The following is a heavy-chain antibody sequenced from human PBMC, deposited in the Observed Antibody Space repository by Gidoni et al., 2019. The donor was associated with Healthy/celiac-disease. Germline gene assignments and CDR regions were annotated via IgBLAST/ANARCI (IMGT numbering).Heavy chain of an antibody. CDR1: GGSISSGGYY. CDR3: ARDLYCSSTSCYYYYGMDV. D-gene: IGHD2-2*01. V-gene: IGHV4-31*03. Sequence: QVQLQESGPGLVKPSQTLSLPCTVSGGSISSGGYYWSWIRQHPGKGLEWIGYIYYSGSTYYNPSLKSRVTISVDTSKNQFSLKLSSVTAADTAVYYCARDLYCSSTSCYYYYGMDVWGQGTTVTVSS. CDR2: IYYSGST. J-gene: IGHJ6*02.